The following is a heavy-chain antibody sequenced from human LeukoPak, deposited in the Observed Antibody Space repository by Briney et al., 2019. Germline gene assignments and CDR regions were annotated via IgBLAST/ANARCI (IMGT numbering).Heavy chain of an antibody. J-gene: IGHJ4*02. CDR2: INHSGST. CDR1: GGSFSGYY. Sequence: SETLSLTCAVYGGSFSGYYWSWIRQPPGKGLEWIGEINHSGSTNYNPSLKSRVTISVDTSKNQFSLKLSSVTAADTAVYYCAGRPGIAAATDYWGQGTLVTVSS. V-gene: IGHV4-34*01. D-gene: IGHD6-13*01. CDR3: AGRPGIAAATDY.